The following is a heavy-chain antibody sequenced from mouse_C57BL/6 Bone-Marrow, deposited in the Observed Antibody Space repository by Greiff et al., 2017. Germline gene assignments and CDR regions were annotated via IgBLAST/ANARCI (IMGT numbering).Heavy chain of an antibody. CDR1: GYAFTNYL. V-gene: IGHV1-54*01. CDR2: INPGSGGT. D-gene: IGHD1-1*01. Sequence: QVQLQQSGAELVRPGTSVKVSCKASGYAFTNYLIEWVKQRPGKGLEWIGVINPGSGGTNYNEKFKGKATLTADESSSTAYMQLSSLTSEDSAVYFCARWAGFSRAMGYWCQGTSVTVSS. J-gene: IGHJ4*01. CDR3: ARWAGFSRAMGY.